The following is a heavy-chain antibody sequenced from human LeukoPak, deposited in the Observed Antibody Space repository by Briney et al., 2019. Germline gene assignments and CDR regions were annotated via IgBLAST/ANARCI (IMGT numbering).Heavy chain of an antibody. J-gene: IGHJ4*02. CDR2: IYYSGST. V-gene: IGHV4-59*01. D-gene: IGHD5-18*01. Sequence: PSETLSLTCTVSGGSISSYYWSWIRQPPGKGLEWIGYIYYSGSTNYNPSLKSRVAVSVDTSKNQFSLKLSSVTAADTAVYYCGREGIHPKGGFDYCGQGTLVTVSS. CDR1: GGSISSYY. CDR3: GREGIHPKGGFDY.